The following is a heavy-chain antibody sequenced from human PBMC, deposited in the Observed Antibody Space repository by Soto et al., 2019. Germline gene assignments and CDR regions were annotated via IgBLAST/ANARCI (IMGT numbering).Heavy chain of an antibody. CDR1: GGSISSYY. Sequence: SETLSLTCTVSGGSISSYYWSWIRQPPGKGLEWIGYIYYSGSTNYNPSLKSRVTTSVDTSKNQFSLKLSSVTAADTAVYYCARRGNYYGSGSYFYYGMDVWGQATTLTLSS. V-gene: IGHV4-59*08. J-gene: IGHJ6*02. D-gene: IGHD3-10*01. CDR3: ARRGNYYGSGSYFYYGMDV. CDR2: IYYSGST.